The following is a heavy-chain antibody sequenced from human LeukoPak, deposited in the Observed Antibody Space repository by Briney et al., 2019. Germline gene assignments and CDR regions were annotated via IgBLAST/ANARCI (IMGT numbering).Heavy chain of an antibody. CDR1: GGSFSGYY. J-gene: IGHJ3*02. CDR3: ARVPATDYGDYVAYAFDI. V-gene: IGHV4-34*01. D-gene: IGHD4-17*01. CDR2: INHSGST. Sequence: PSETLSLTCAVYGGSFSGYYWSWIRQPPGKGLEWIGEINHSGSTYYNPSLKSRVTISVDTSKNQFSLKLSSVTAADTAVYYCARVPATDYGDYVAYAFDIWGQGTMVTVSS.